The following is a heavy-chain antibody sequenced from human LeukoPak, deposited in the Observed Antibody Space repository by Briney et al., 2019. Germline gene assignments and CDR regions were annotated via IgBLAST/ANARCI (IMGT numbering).Heavy chain of an antibody. CDR3: ERLSGNNFDY. D-gene: IGHD1-14*01. J-gene: IGHJ4*02. V-gene: IGHV4-39*01. Sequence: SETLSLTCTVSGGSISSSSYYWGWIRQPPGKGLEWTGRIYYSGSTYYNPSLKSRVTISVDRSQNQFCRRLSSVIAADTAVYYCERLSGNNFDYWGQGTLVTVSS. CDR2: IYYSGST. CDR1: GGSISSSSYY.